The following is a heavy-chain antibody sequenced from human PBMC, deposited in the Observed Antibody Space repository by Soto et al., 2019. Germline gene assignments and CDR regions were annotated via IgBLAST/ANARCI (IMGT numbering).Heavy chain of an antibody. D-gene: IGHD3-3*01. V-gene: IGHV4-59*01. CDR1: GGSISSYY. CDR3: ARTVNDDFWSRYRWFDP. Sequence: PSETLSLTCTVSGGSISSYYWSWIRQPPGKGLEWIGYIYYSGSTNYNPSLKSRVTISVETSKNQFSLKLSSVTAADTAVSYCARTVNDDFWSRYRWFDPWGKETLVSVPS. CDR2: IYYSGST. J-gene: IGHJ5*02.